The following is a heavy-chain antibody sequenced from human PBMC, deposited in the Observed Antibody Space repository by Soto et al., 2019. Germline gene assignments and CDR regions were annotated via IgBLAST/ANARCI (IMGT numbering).Heavy chain of an antibody. V-gene: IGHV4-30-4*01. Sequence: PSETLSLTCTVSGGSINSGDYHWTWIRQSPGKDLEWIGGIYYSASTYYNPSLVSRLTISLDTSKNQFSLRLTSATAADTAVYYCARDSRTPSGGMDVWGQGTTVTVSS. CDR3: ARDSRTPSGGMDV. CDR1: GGSINSGDYH. J-gene: IGHJ6*02. CDR2: IYYSAST.